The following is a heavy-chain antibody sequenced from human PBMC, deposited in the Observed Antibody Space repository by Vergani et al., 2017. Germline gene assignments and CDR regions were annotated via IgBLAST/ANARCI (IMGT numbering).Heavy chain of an antibody. CDR2: IHTGGST. J-gene: IGHJ4*02. V-gene: IGHV4-61*02. CDR1: GESIRSGSHY. D-gene: IGHD2-8*01. Sequence: QVKLQESGPGLLKPSQTLSLTCTVSGESIRSGSHYWSWIRQPAGKGPEWIGHIHTGGSTDLNPSFKSRVSRSVDTSKSQFSLKLNSVTVADTAVYYCARSRPYCTRGSCPAIWGQGTLVTVSS. CDR3: ARSRPYCTRGSCPAI.